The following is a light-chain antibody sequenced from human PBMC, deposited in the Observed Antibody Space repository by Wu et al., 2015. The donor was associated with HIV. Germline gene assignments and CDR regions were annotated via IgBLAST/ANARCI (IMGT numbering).Light chain of an antibody. CDR2: GAS. J-gene: IGKJ5*01. V-gene: IGKV3-20*01. Sequence: EIVLTQSPATLSLSPGRRATLSCRASQSIDSDLGWYQQRPGQAPRLLIYGASSRATGIPDRFSGSGSGTDFTLTISRLEPEDFAVYYCQQYGSSPITFGQGTRLEIK. CDR3: QQYGSSPIT. CDR1: QSIDSD.